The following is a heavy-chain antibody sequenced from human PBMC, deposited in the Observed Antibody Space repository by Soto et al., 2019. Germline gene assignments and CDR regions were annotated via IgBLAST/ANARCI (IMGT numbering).Heavy chain of an antibody. Sequence: EVQLVESGGGLVQPGGSLRLSYAASGFTFSSYWMHWVRQAPGKGLVWVSRINSDGSSTSYADSVKGRFTISRDNAKNTLYLQMNSLRAEDTAVYYCARHRVVRRLLLNHNWFDPWGQGTLVTVSS. CDR2: INSDGSST. J-gene: IGHJ5*02. CDR1: GFTFSSYW. D-gene: IGHD3-10*01. V-gene: IGHV3-74*01. CDR3: ARHRVVRRLLLNHNWFDP.